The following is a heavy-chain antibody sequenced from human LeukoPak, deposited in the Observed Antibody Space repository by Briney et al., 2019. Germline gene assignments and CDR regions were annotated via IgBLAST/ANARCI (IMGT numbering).Heavy chain of an antibody. Sequence: PSETLSLTCTVSGGSISSSSYYRGWIRQPPGKGLEWIGSIYYSGSTYYNPSLKSRVTISVDTSKNQFSLKLSSVTAADTAVYYCARPLGTMIKDDAFDIWGQGTMVTVSS. CDR1: GGSISSSSYY. D-gene: IGHD3-16*01. CDR2: IYYSGST. V-gene: IGHV4-39*01. CDR3: ARPLGTMIKDDAFDI. J-gene: IGHJ3*02.